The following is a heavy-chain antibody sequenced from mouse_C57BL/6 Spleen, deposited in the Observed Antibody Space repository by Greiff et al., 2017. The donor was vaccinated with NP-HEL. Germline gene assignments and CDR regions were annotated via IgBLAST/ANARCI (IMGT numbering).Heavy chain of an antibody. CDR1: GYTFTDYN. CDR3: ARSYYGSSPLAY. J-gene: IGHJ3*01. D-gene: IGHD1-1*01. V-gene: IGHV1-18*01. CDR2: INPNNGGT. Sequence: VQLQQSGPELVKPGASVKIPCKASGYTFTDYNMDWVKQSHGKSLEWIGDINPNNGGTIYNQKFKGKATLTVDKSSSTAYMELRSLTSEDTAVYYCARSYYGSSPLAYWGQGTLVTVSA.